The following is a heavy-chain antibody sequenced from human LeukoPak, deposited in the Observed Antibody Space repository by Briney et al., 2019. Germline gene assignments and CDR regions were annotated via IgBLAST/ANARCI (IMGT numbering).Heavy chain of an antibody. CDR3: AKDRYYYDSSGYYYYYYGMDV. J-gene: IGHJ6*02. V-gene: IGHV3-30*18. D-gene: IGHD3-22*01. CDR2: ISYDGSNK. CDR1: GFTLSSYG. Sequence: GGSLRLSCAASGFTLSSYGMHWVRQAPGKGLEWVAVISYDGSNKYYADSVKGRFTISRDNSKNTLYLQMNSLRAEDTAVYYCAKDRYYYDSSGYYYYYYGMDVRGQGTTVTVSS.